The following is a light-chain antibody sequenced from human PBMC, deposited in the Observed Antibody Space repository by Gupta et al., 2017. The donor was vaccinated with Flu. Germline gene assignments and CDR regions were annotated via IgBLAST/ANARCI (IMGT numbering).Light chain of an antibody. CDR3: QQAYSLPWT. V-gene: IGKV1-39*01. J-gene: IGKJ1*01. CDR1: QNIGIY. Sequence: IQVTQSPSSLSTFVGGRVTITCQTKQNIGIYLNWYQQRPGKAPKLLIHFPSTLQSGVPSRFSGGGSGTHFSLTIDNVQPEDFVTYHCQQAYSLPWTFGRGTKV. CDR2: FPS.